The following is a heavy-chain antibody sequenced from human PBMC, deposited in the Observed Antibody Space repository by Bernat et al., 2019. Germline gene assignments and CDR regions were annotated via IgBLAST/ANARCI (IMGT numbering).Heavy chain of an antibody. CDR1: GFTFSSYE. D-gene: IGHD4-17*01. V-gene: IGHV3-48*03. CDR3: AGMTTVTPEFDY. J-gene: IGHJ4*02. Sequence: EVQLVESGGGLVQPGGSLRLSCAASGFTFSSYEMNWVRQAPGKGLEWVSYISSSGSTIYYADSVKGRFTISRDNAKNSLYLQMNSLRAEDTAVYYCAGMTTVTPEFDYWGQGTLVTVSS. CDR2: ISSSGSTI.